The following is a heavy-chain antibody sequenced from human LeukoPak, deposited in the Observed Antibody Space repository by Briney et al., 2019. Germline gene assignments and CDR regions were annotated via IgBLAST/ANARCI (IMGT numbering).Heavy chain of an antibody. Sequence: ASVKVSCKASGYTYTSYYMHWVRQAPGQGLEWMGIINPSGGSTSYAQKFQGRVTMTRDTSTSTVYMEPSSLRSEDTAVYYCARVGGGFWFDPWGQGTLVTVSS. CDR3: ARVGGGFWFDP. CDR1: GYTYTSYY. V-gene: IGHV1-46*01. D-gene: IGHD3-3*01. J-gene: IGHJ5*02. CDR2: INPSGGST.